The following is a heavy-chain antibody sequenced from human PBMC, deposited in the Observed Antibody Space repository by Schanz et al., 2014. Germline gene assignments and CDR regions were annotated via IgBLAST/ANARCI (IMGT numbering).Heavy chain of an antibody. Sequence: QLQMQESGPGLVKPSETLSLTCSVSGDSISSTSYYWGWIRQPPGKGLEWIGSIYYSGSTYYNASLRGRVTIAVDTSKNQFSLKLRSGTAADTAVYYCARRSVSPSGNSYGYVVAWFDPWGQGTLVTVSS. V-gene: IGHV4-39*07. CDR2: IYYSGST. CDR1: GDSISSTSYY. CDR3: ARRSVSPSGNSYGYVVAWFDP. J-gene: IGHJ5*02. D-gene: IGHD5-18*01.